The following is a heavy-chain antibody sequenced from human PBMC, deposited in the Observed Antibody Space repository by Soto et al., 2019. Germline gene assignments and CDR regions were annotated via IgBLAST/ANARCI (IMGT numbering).Heavy chain of an antibody. CDR3: ATFPRYCSSTSCYLGDDAFDI. Sequence: GGSLRLSCAASGFTFSSYAMSWVRQAPGKGLEWVSAISGSGGSTYYADSVKGRFTISRDNSKNKLYLQMNSLRAEDTAVYYCATFPRYCSSTSCYLGDDAFDIWGQGTMVTVS. J-gene: IGHJ3*02. CDR1: GFTFSSYA. V-gene: IGHV3-23*01. CDR2: ISGSGGST. D-gene: IGHD2-2*01.